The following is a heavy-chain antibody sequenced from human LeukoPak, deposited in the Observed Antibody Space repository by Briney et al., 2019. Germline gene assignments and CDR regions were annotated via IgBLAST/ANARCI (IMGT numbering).Heavy chain of an antibody. Sequence: GGSLRLSCAASGFTFSSYTMSWVRQAPGKGPEWVSSISGSSRHKYYADSVKGRFTISRDNAKNSLYLQMNSLRAEDTAVYYCARTANFAAGYYIDYWGQGTLVTVSS. D-gene: IGHD6-13*01. CDR1: GFTFSSYT. CDR3: ARTANFAAGYYIDY. CDR2: ISGSSRHK. J-gene: IGHJ4*02. V-gene: IGHV3-21*01.